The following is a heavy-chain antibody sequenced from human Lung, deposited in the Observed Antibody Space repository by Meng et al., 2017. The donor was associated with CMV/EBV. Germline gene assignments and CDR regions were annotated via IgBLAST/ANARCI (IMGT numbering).Heavy chain of an antibody. V-gene: IGHV4-39*07. J-gene: IGHJ4*02. D-gene: IGHD6-19*01. CDR3: GREALSIAVASTDH. Sequence: QVHVEECGRGVVRTWEDLYHTCTDSGGHNSRSGENWGWRRQPPGKGLEWIGSIHYRGSTYYNPSLKGRVTISVDTSKNQFSMKVNSVTAADTAVYYCGREALSIAVASTDHWGQGTLVTVSS. CDR1: GGHNSRSGEN. CDR2: IHYRGST.